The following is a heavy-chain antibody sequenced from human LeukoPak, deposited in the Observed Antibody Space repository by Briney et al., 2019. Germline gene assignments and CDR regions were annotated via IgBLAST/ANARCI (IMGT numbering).Heavy chain of an antibody. Sequence: GGSLRLSCAASGFTFSSYGMHWVRQAPGKGLEWVAVIWYDGSNKYYADSVKGRFTISRDNSKNTLYLQMNSLRAEDTAVYYCASFVIVVVPAAKSENNWFDPWGQGTLVTVSS. CDR2: IWYDGSNK. D-gene: IGHD2-2*01. V-gene: IGHV3-33*01. CDR1: GFTFSSYG. J-gene: IGHJ5*02. CDR3: ASFVIVVVPAAKSENNWFDP.